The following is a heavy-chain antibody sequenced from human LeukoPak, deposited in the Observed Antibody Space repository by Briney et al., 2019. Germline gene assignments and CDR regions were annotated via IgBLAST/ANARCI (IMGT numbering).Heavy chain of an antibody. CDR2: INTNTGNP. Sequence: ASVKVSCKASGYTFTSYAMNWVRQAPGQGFEWMGWINTNTGNPTYAQGFTGRFVFSLDTSVSTAYLQISSLKAEDTAVYYCARDGYYDFWSGYYLPYYYYYMDVWGKGTTVTVSS. CDR3: ARDGYYDFWSGYYLPYYYYYMDV. V-gene: IGHV7-4-1*02. CDR1: GYTFTSYA. D-gene: IGHD3-3*01. J-gene: IGHJ6*03.